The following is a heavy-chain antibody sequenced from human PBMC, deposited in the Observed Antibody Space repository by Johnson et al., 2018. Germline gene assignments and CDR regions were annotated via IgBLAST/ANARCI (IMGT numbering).Heavy chain of an antibody. Sequence: VQLVQSGAEVKKPGESLKISCKGSGYSFTTYWIGWVRQKPGKELEWMGSIFPGNSDTRYSPSFQGQVTISADKSISTAYLQGSSLKASDTAMYYCARHPSRGVIYGMDVWGQGTTVTVSS. J-gene: IGHJ6*02. CDR3: ARHPSRGVIYGMDV. CDR1: GYSFTTYW. CDR2: IFPGNSDT. D-gene: IGHD3-10*01. V-gene: IGHV5-51*01.